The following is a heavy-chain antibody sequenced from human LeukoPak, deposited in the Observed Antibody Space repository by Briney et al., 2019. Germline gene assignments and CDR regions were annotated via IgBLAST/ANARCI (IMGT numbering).Heavy chain of an antibody. CDR1: GYTFTGYY. D-gene: IGHD6-19*01. V-gene: IGHV1-18*04. J-gene: IGHJ4*02. CDR3: ASTRASSGLSPTDY. Sequence: ASVKVSCKASGYTFTGYYMHWVRQAPGQGLEWMGWISAYNGNTNYAQKLQGRVTMTTDTSTSTAYMELRSLRSDDTAVYYCASTRASSGLSPTDYWGQGTLVTVSS. CDR2: ISAYNGNT.